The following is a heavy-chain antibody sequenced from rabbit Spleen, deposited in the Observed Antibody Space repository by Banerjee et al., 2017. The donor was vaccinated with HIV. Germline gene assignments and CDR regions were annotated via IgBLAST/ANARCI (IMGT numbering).Heavy chain of an antibody. V-gene: IGHV1S45*01. CDR3: ARDAAGREDFNL. J-gene: IGHJ4*01. D-gene: IGHD4-2*01. Sequence: QEQLEESGGDLVEPGASLTLTCKASGLDLSGRYWICWVRQAPGKGLEWIACIDVAKYGTTYYTSWAKGRFTISKTSSTTVTLHMTSLTVADTATYFCARDAAGREDFNLWGQGTLVTVS. CDR1: GLDLSGRYW. CDR2: IDVAKYGTT.